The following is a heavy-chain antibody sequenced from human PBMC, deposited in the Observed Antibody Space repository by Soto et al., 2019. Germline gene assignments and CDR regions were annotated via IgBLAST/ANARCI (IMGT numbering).Heavy chain of an antibody. CDR3: ARVYCSGGSCHPTQYYFDY. Sequence: SVKVSCKASGGTFSSYTISWVRQAPGQGLEWMGRIIPILGIANYAQKFQGRVTITADKSTSTAYMELSSLRSEDTAVYYCARVYCSGGSCHPTQYYFDYWGQGTLVTVSS. CDR2: IIPILGIA. J-gene: IGHJ4*02. D-gene: IGHD2-15*01. V-gene: IGHV1-69*02. CDR1: GGTFSSYT.